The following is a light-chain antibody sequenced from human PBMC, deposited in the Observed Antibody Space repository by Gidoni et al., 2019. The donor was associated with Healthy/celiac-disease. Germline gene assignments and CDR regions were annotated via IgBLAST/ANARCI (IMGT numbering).Light chain of an antibody. J-gene: IGKJ2*01. V-gene: IGKV3-11*01. CDR1: QSVSSD. CDR3: QQRSNWYT. CDR2: DAS. Sequence: IVLTQSPATLSLSPGERATLSCRASQSVSSDLAWYQQKPGQAPRLLIYDASNRATGIRARFSGSGSGTDFTLTISSLEPEDFAVYYCQQRSNWYTFGQGTKLEIK.